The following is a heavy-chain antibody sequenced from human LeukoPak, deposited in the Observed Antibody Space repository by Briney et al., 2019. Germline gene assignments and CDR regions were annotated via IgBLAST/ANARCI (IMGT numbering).Heavy chain of an antibody. D-gene: IGHD2-15*01. J-gene: IGHJ4*02. CDR2: INPNSGGA. CDR1: GYTFTGYY. CDR3: ARGHCSGGTCYVDY. Sequence: ASVKVSCKASGYTFTGYYMHWVRQAPGQGLEWMGWINPNSGGANYAQKFQGWVTMTRDTSISTAYMELSRLRSDDTAVYYCARGHCSGGTCYVDYWGQGTLVTVSS. V-gene: IGHV1-2*04.